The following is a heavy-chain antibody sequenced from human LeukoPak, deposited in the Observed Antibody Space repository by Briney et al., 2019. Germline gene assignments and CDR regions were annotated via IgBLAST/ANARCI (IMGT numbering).Heavy chain of an antibody. CDR2: INGGGGNT. CDR1: GFTFSSYA. D-gene: IGHD3-10*01. V-gene: IGHV3-23*01. J-gene: IGHJ5*02. CDR3: AKDRSGSFPNWFDP. Sequence: GGSLRLSCAASGFTFSSYAVTWVRQAPGKGLEWVSAINGGGGNTYYSNSVKGRFTISRDNSKNTLYLQMNSLRAEDTAVYYCAKDRSGSFPNWFDPWGQGTLVTVSS.